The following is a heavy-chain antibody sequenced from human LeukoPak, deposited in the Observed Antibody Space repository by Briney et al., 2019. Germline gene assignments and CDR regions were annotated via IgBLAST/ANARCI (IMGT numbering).Heavy chain of an antibody. Sequence: GESLKISCRGSGYSFTSYWIGWVRQMPGKGLEGMGIIYPGDSDTRYSPSFQGQVTIAADKSISTAYLQWSSLKASDTAMYYCARLAPIFYDFWSGYTNWFDPWGQGTLVTVSS. D-gene: IGHD3-3*01. CDR2: IYPGDSDT. V-gene: IGHV5-51*01. J-gene: IGHJ5*02. CDR3: ARLAPIFYDFWSGYTNWFDP. CDR1: GYSFTSYW.